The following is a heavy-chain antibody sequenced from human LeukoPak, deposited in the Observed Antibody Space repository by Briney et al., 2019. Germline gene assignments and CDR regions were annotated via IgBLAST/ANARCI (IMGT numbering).Heavy chain of an antibody. J-gene: IGHJ4*02. CDR1: GDTLSQLT. D-gene: IGHD3-16*01. Sequence: WASVKVSCKISGDTLSQLTIHWVRQAPGEGLEKMGRFDPEYGEKVFAQTFQGRVTMTGDTSTNTAYMELSSLRSEDTAVYYCATGIMIPAGFDYWGQGTLVTVSS. CDR2: FDPEYGEK. CDR3: ATGIMIPAGFDY. V-gene: IGHV1-24*01.